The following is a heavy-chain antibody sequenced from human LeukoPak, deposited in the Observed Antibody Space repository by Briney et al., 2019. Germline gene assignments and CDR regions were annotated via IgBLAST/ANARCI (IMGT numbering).Heavy chain of an antibody. CDR1: GASISGYY. D-gene: IGHD5-24*01. CDR2: IYYSGST. CDR3: ARGDGYNRY. Sequence: SETLSLTCTVSGASISGYYWSWLRQPPGKGLEWIGYIYYSGSTNYNPSLKSRVTISVDMSKNQFSLKLSSVTAADTAVYYCARGDGYNRYWGQGTLVTVSS. J-gene: IGHJ4*02. V-gene: IGHV4-59*01.